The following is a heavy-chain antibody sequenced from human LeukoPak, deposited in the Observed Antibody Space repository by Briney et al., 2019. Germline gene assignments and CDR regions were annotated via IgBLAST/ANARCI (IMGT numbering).Heavy chain of an antibody. Sequence: GASVKVSCKASGYTFTSYGISWVRQAPGQGLEWMGWISAYNGNTNYAQKLQGRVTMTTDTSTSTAYMELRSLRSDDTAVYYCARDDSSGWSNYYYYGMDVWGQGTTVTVSS. D-gene: IGHD6-19*01. CDR1: GYTFTSYG. J-gene: IGHJ6*02. CDR3: ARDDSSGWSNYYYYGMDV. V-gene: IGHV1-18*01. CDR2: ISAYNGNT.